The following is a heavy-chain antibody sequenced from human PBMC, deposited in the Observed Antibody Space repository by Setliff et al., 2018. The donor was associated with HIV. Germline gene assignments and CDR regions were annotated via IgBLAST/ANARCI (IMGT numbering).Heavy chain of an antibody. V-gene: IGHV4-39*01. J-gene: IGHJ4*02. Sequence: PSETLSLTCTVSGGSISSTNYFWGRIRQPPGKGLEWIGTIYYHGSTYYNPSLKSRVTISIDTSKNQFSLQLTSVTAADTADYYCVNPSGAMGDFDSWGQGTLVTVSS. CDR2: IYYHGST. D-gene: IGHD3-16*01. CDR3: VNPSGAMGDFDS. CDR1: GGSISSTNYF.